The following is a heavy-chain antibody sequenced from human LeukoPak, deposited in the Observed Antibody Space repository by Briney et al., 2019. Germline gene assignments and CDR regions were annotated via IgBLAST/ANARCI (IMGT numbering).Heavy chain of an antibody. CDR2: ISGSGGST. CDR3: AKGRGYSSGYYY. CDR1: GFTFSSYA. J-gene: IGHJ4*02. D-gene: IGHD3-22*01. Sequence: SCKASGFTFSSYAMSWVRQAPGKGLEWVSAISGSGGSTYYADSVKGRFTISRDNSKNTLYLQMNSLRAEDTAVYYCAKGRGYSSGYYYWGQGTLVTVSS. V-gene: IGHV3-23*01.